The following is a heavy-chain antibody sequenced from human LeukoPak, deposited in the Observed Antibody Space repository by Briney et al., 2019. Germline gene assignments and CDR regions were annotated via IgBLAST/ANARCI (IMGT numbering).Heavy chain of an antibody. CDR1: GGSISSYY. CDR2: IYNSGST. Sequence: SETLSLTCIVSGGSISSYYWSWIRQPPGKGLEWIGYIYNSGSTNYNPSLESRITISVDTSKNQFSLKLSSVTAADTAVYYCARVPTVTFFDYGGQGTLVTVSS. CDR3: ARVPTVTFFDY. J-gene: IGHJ4*02. V-gene: IGHV4-59*01. D-gene: IGHD4-17*01.